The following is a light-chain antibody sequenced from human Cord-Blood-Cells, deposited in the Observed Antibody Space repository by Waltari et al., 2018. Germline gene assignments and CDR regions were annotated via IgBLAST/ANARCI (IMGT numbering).Light chain of an antibody. CDR1: NIGSKS. CDR3: QVWDSSSDHWV. J-gene: IGLJ3*02. CDR2: YDS. V-gene: IGLV3-21*04. Sequence: SYVLTQPPSVSVAPGKTARITCGGNNIGSKSVHWYQQKPGQAPVLAIYYDSDRPSGIPERFCGSNSGNTATLTISGVEAGDEADDYCQVWDSSSDHWVFGGGTKLTVL.